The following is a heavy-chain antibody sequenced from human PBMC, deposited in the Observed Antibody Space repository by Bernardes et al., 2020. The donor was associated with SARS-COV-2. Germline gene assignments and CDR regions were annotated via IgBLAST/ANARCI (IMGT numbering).Heavy chain of an antibody. CDR2: IKKDGTDK. CDR3: ARLRGGYIDS. V-gene: IGHV3-7*01. J-gene: IGHJ4*02. D-gene: IGHD3-16*01. CDR1: GFTSSAYC. Sequence: GGSLRLSCAASGFTSSAYCMTWVRKAPGKGLDWVANIKKDGTDKYYVDSVKGRFTISRDNTENSLYLQLNSLRAEDTAVFYCARLRGGYIDSWGQGTLVTVSS.